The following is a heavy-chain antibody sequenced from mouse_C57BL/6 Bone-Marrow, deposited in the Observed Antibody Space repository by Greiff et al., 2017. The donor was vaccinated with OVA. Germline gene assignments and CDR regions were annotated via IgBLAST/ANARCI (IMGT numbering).Heavy chain of an antibody. Sequence: EVMLVESGGDLVKPGGSLKLSCAASGFTFSSYGMSWVRQTPDKRLEWVATISSGGSYTYYPDSVKGRFTISRDNAKNTLYLQISSLKTEDTAMYYCARPHYYAMDYWGQGTSVTVSS. V-gene: IGHV5-6*01. CDR1: GFTFSSYG. CDR3: ARPHYYAMDY. J-gene: IGHJ4*01. CDR2: ISSGGSYT.